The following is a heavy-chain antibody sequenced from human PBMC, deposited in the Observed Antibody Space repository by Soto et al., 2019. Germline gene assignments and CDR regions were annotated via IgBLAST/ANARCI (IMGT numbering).Heavy chain of an antibody. CDR3: AHNGRITTRYWYTYYFDY. D-gene: IGHD3-3*01. CDR2: IYWDDDK. CDR1: GFSLSTSGVG. Sequence: SGPTLVKPTQTLTLTCTFSGFSLSTSGVGVGWIRQPPGKALEWLALIYWDDDKRYSPSLKSRLTITKDTSKNQVVLTMTNMDPVDTATYYCAHNGRITTRYWYTYYFDYWGQGTLVTVSS. V-gene: IGHV2-5*02. J-gene: IGHJ4*02.